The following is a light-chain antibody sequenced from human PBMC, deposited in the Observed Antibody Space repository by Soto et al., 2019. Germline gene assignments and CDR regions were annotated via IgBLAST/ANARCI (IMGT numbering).Light chain of an antibody. V-gene: IGKV1-5*03. CDR1: QSVSDW. CDR3: QQYHSSST. J-gene: IGKJ1*01. Sequence: DIQMTQSPFTLSASVGDRVTITCRASQSVSDWLAWYQQKPGKAPKVLIYQASTLESGVPSRFSGSRSGTEFTLTISSLQPDDFATYYCQQYHSSSTFGQGTKVEIK. CDR2: QAS.